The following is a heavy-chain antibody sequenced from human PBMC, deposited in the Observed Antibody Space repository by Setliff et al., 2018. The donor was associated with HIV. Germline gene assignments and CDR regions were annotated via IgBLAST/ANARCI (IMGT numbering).Heavy chain of an antibody. CDR2: ISSSGSTI. V-gene: IGHV3-48*03. Sequence: GGSLRLSCVASGFSINNYDMNWVRQAPGKGLEWVSDISSSGSTIYYADSVKGRFTISRDNAKNSLYLQMNSLRAEDTAVYYCARVFLEWLLYRPDYVMDVWGQGTTVTVSS. CDR3: ARVFLEWLLYRPDYVMDV. CDR1: GFSINNYD. J-gene: IGHJ6*02. D-gene: IGHD3-3*01.